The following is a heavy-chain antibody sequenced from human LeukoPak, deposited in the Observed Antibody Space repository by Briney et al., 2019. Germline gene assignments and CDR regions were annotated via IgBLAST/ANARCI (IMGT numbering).Heavy chain of an antibody. D-gene: IGHD2-2*02. V-gene: IGHV1-69*04. CDR2: IIPILGIA. CDR3: ARDRAYCSSTSCYTWDY. CDR1: GGTFTSYA. J-gene: IGHJ4*02. Sequence: SVKVSCKASGGTFTSYAISWVRQAPGQGLEWMGRIIPILGIANYAQKFQGRVTVTADKSTSTAYMELSSLRSEDTAVYYCARDRAYCSSTSCYTWDYWGQGTLVTVSS.